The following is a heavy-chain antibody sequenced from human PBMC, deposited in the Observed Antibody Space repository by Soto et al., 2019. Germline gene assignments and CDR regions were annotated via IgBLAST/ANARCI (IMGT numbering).Heavy chain of an antibody. CDR2: ISSSSSTI. V-gene: IGHV3-48*02. CDR1: GFTVSSYS. CDR3: ARDLLLWFGVDYRLAV. D-gene: IGHD3-10*01. J-gene: IGHJ6*02. Sequence: PGGSLRLSCAASGFTVSSYSMNWVRQARGKGLDGVSYISSSSSTIYYGDSVKGRPTIYRDHAKNSLYLQMTSLRDEDTAVYYCARDLLLWFGVDYRLAVWGQGTTVTVSS.